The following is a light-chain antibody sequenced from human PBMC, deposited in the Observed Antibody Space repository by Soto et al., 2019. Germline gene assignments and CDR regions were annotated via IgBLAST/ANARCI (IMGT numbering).Light chain of an antibody. CDR3: QQANSFPLT. Sequence: DIHMTHSPSTLSAFVLDRVTITFLSRQIIISWLSLYQQKPGKAPKFLIYAASSLQSGVPSRFSGSGSGTDFTLTINSLQPEDFATYYCQQANSFPLTFGGGTKVDIK. V-gene: IGKV1-12*01. J-gene: IGKJ4*01. CDR2: AAS. CDR1: QIIISW.